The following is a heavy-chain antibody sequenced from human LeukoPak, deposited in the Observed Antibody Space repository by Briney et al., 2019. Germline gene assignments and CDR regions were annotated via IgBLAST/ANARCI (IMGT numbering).Heavy chain of an antibody. CDR3: ANDQGGYDTSGYQDY. V-gene: IGHV4-38-2*01. CDR1: GYSISSGYY. J-gene: IGHJ4*02. CDR2: IYHSGST. D-gene: IGHD3-22*01. Sequence: SGTLSLTCAVSGYSISSGYYWGWIRQPPGKGLEWIGSIYHSGSTYYNPSLKGRVTISVDASEDQFSLKLSSVTAAHTAVYYCANDQGGYDTSGYQDYWGQGTLVTVSS.